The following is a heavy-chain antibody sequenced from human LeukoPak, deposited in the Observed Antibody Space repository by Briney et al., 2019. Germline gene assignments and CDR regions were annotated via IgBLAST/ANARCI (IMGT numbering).Heavy chain of an antibody. J-gene: IGHJ5*02. Sequence: ASVKVSCKASGYTFTSYGISWVRQAPGQGLEWMGWISAYNGNTNYAQKLQGRVTMTTDTSTSTAYMEPRSLRSDDTAVYYCARGVVTSWSSYNWFDPWGQGTLVTVSS. V-gene: IGHV1-18*01. D-gene: IGHD2-2*01. CDR2: ISAYNGNT. CDR3: ARGVVTSWSSYNWFDP. CDR1: GYTFTSYG.